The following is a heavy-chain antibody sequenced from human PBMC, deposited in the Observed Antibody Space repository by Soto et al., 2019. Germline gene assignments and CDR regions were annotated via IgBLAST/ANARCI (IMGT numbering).Heavy chain of an antibody. CDR2: VYYSGTT. CDR3: AKRTYGSGND. V-gene: IGHV4-39*01. J-gene: IGHJ4*02. CDR1: GGSITSDTFY. D-gene: IGHD3-10*01. Sequence: SGPGLVKPSETLSLTCTVSGGSITSDTFYWGWIRQPPGKEPEWIGIVYYSGTTYYNPSLKSRVTISVDTSKNQLSLKVTSVTAADTAVYYCAKRTYGSGNDWGQGTLVTVSS.